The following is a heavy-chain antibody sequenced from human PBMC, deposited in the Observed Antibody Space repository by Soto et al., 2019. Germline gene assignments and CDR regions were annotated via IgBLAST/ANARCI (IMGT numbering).Heavy chain of an antibody. CDR3: ARHVRAGYCRYTTCPLGFFDF. CDR2: IYYTGNT. CDR1: GGSISSSTNY. J-gene: IGHJ4*02. Sequence: SETLSLTCTVSGGSISSSTNYWGWIRQPPGKGLEWIGSIYYTGNTYYSPSLQSRVTISVDTSKNQFSLKLSSVPAADTAIYYCARHVRAGYCRYTTCPLGFFDFWGQGALVTVSS. D-gene: IGHD2-2*03. V-gene: IGHV4-39*01.